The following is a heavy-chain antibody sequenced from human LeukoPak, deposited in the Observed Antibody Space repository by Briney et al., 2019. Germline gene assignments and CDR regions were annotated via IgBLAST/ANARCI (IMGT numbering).Heavy chain of an antibody. V-gene: IGHV4-34*01. CDR2: INHSGST. Sequence: SETLSLTCAVYGGSFSGYYWSWIRQPPGKGLEWIGEINHSGSTNYNPSLKSRVTISVDTSKNQFSLKLSSVTAADTAVYYCAGVARRYCSGGSCYSEYYYYYMDVWGKGTTVTVSS. CDR3: AGVARRYCSGGSCYSEYYYYYMDV. J-gene: IGHJ6*03. CDR1: GGSFSGYY. D-gene: IGHD2-15*01.